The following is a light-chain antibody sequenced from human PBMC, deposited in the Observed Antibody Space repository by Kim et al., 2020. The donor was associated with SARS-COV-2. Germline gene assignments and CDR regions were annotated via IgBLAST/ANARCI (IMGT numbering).Light chain of an antibody. V-gene: IGLV2-14*03. CDR2: DVD. CDR1: SSDIGSYDY. J-gene: IGLJ3*02. CDR3: LSYTSNSTLV. Sequence: QSALTQPASMSGSPGQSITISCTGTSSDIGSYDYVSWFQHHPEKAPELLIYDVDQRPSGVSLRFSGSKSGDTASLTISGLQAEDEATYHCLSYTSNSTLVFGGGTKVTVL.